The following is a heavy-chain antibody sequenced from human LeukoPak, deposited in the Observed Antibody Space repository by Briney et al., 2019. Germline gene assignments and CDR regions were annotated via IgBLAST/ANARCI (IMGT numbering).Heavy chain of an antibody. Sequence: PSETLSLTCAVYGGSFSGYYWSWMRQPPGKGLEWIGEINHSGSTNYNPSLKSRVTISVDTSKNQFSLNLSSVTAADTAVYYCARHTTVWGHYYMDVWGKGTTVTISS. D-gene: IGHD4-17*01. CDR3: ARHTTVWGHYYMDV. V-gene: IGHV4-34*01. CDR1: GGSFSGYY. J-gene: IGHJ6*03. CDR2: INHSGST.